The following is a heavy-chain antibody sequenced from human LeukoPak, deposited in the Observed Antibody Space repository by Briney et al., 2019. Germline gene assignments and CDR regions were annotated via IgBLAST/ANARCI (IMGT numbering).Heavy chain of an antibody. CDR3: ARDAYYYDSSGYYVGDEHYFDY. V-gene: IGHV1-2*02. Sequence: ASVKVSCKASGYTFTGYYMHWVRQAPGQGLEWMGWINPNSGGTNYAQKFQGRVTMTRDMSTSTVYMELSSLRSEDTAVYYCARDAYYYDSSGYYVGDEHYFDYWGQGNLVTVSS. CDR2: INPNSGGT. CDR1: GYTFTGYY. D-gene: IGHD3-22*01. J-gene: IGHJ4*02.